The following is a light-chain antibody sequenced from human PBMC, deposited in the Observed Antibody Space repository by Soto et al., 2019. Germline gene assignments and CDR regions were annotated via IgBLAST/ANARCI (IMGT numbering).Light chain of an antibody. CDR3: QQYNSYSPGDT. CDR2: KAS. CDR1: QSISSW. J-gene: IGKJ2*01. V-gene: IGKV1-5*03. Sequence: DIQMTQSPSTLSASVGDRVTITCRASQSISSWLAWYQQKPGKAPKLLIYKASSLESGVPSRFSGSGSGTEFTLTISSRQPDDFATYYCQQYNSYSPGDTFGQGTKLEIK.